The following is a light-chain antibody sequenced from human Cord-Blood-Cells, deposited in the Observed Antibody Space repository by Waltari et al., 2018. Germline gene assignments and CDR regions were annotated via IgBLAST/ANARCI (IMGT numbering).Light chain of an antibody. CDR3: RSYTSSSTVV. CDR2: DVS. J-gene: IGLJ2*01. Sequence: QSALTQPASVSGSPGQSITISCTGTSSDVGGYNYVSWYQQHPGKAPKLMIYDVSNRPPGVSNRFSGSNSGNTASLTISALQAEDEAYYYCRSYTSSSTVVFGGWTKLTVL. CDR1: SSDVGGYNY. V-gene: IGLV2-14*01.